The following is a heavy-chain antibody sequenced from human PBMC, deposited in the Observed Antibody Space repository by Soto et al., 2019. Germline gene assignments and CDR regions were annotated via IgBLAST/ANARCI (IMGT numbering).Heavy chain of an antibody. Sequence: ASGKVSFKASCYIFNSYGVAWVRQAPGQGLEWMGWISGYNGNFMYAEKVEERVTMTTDTSTSTAYMELRSLRSDDTAVYYCARDLWELRAYFDYWGQGTLVTVSS. CDR2: ISGYNGNF. CDR1: CYIFNSYG. D-gene: IGHD1-26*01. J-gene: IGHJ4*02. CDR3: ARDLWELRAYFDY. V-gene: IGHV1-18*04.